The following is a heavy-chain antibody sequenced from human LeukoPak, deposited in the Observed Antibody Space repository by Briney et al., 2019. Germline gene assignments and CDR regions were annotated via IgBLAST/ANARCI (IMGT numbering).Heavy chain of an antibody. CDR3: ATGVPGYSSGWPNWYFDL. Sequence: ASVKVSCKVSGYTLTELSMHWVRQAPGKGLEWMGGFDPEDGETIYAQKFQGRVTMTEDTSTDTAYMELSSLRSEDTAVYYCATGVPGYSSGWPNWYFDLWGRGTLVTVSS. D-gene: IGHD6-19*01. CDR2: FDPEDGET. J-gene: IGHJ2*01. V-gene: IGHV1-24*01. CDR1: GYTLTELS.